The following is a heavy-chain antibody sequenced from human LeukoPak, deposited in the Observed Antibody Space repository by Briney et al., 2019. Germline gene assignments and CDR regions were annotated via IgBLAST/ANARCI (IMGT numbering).Heavy chain of an antibody. CDR2: ISSSSSYI. D-gene: IGHD3-10*02. CDR3: AELGITMIGGV. CDR1: GFTFSSYS. V-gene: IGHV3-21*01. Sequence: KSGGSLRLSCAASGFTFSSYSMNWVRQAPGKGLEWVSSISSSSSYIYYADSVKGRFTISRDNAENSLYLQMNSLRAEDTAVYYCAELGITMIGGVWGKGTTVTISS. J-gene: IGHJ6*04.